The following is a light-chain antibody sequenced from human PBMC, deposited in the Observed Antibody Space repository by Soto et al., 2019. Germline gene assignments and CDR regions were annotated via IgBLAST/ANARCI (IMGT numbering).Light chain of an antibody. J-gene: IGKJ4*01. V-gene: IGKV1-9*01. CDR1: QGFSSF. CDR3: QQLNDYPLT. Sequence: IELTQSPSSLSASVEDRVTITCRASQGFSSFLAWYRQTPGKAPKLLLYAASTLQSGVPSRFSGSGSGTDITLTISSLQPEDFATYYCQQLNDYPLTFGGGTKVEIK. CDR2: AAS.